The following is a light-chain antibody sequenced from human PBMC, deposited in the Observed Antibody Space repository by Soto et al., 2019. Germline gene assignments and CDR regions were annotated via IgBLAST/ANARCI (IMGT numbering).Light chain of an antibody. CDR2: DNN. Sequence: QSVLTQPPSVSAAPGQKVTISCSGSSSNIGNNYVSWYQQLPGTAPKLLIYDNNQRPSGIPDRFSGSKSGTSATLGITGLQTGDEADYYCGTCDSSLGAYVFGNGTKLTV. J-gene: IGLJ1*01. CDR1: SSNIGNNY. V-gene: IGLV1-51*01. CDR3: GTCDSSLGAYV.